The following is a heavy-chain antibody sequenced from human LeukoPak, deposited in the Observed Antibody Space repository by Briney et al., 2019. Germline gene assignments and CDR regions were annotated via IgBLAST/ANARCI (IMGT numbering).Heavy chain of an antibody. CDR2: INWNGGST. CDR1: GFTFDDYG. CDR3: AKGGGYYYDSSGNYYFDY. Sequence: GGSLRLSCAASGFTFDDYGMSWVRQAPGKGLEWVSGINWNGGSTGYADSVKGRFTISRDNSKNTLYLQMNSLRAEDTAVYYCAKGGGYYYDSSGNYYFDYWGQGTLVTVSS. D-gene: IGHD3-22*01. J-gene: IGHJ4*02. V-gene: IGHV3-20*04.